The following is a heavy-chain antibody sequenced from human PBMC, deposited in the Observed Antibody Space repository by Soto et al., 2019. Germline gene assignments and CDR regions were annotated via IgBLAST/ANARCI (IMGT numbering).Heavy chain of an antibody. CDR3: ARDSLRFLEWLAQDYYYGMDV. Sequence: ASVKVSCTASGYTFPGYYMHWVRQAPGQGLEWMGWINPNSGGTNYAQKFQGRVTMTRDTSISTAYMELSRLRSGDTAVYYCARDSLRFLEWLAQDYYYGMDVWGQGTTVTGSS. V-gene: IGHV1-2*02. CDR1: GYTFPGYY. J-gene: IGHJ6*02. CDR2: INPNSGGT. D-gene: IGHD3-3*01.